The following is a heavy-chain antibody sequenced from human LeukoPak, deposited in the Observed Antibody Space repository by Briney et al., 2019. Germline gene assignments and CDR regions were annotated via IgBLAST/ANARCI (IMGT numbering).Heavy chain of an antibody. V-gene: IGHV1-18*01. CDR2: ISAYNGNT. D-gene: IGHD3-3*01. Sequence: ASVKVSCKASGYAFTSYGISWVRQAPGQGLEWMGWISAYNGNTNYAQKLQGRVTMTTNTSTSTAYMELRSLRSDDTAVYYCAKDKVDFWSGYFGNLYYYYYMDVWGKGTTVTVSS. CDR1: GYAFTSYG. J-gene: IGHJ6*03. CDR3: AKDKVDFWSGYFGNLYYYYYMDV.